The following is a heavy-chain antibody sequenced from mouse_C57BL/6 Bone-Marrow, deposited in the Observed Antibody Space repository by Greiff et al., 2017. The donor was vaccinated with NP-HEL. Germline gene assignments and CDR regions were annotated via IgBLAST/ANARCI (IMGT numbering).Heavy chain of an antibody. CDR2: ISDGGSYT. V-gene: IGHV5-4*01. D-gene: IGHD2-3*01. J-gene: IGHJ2*01. CDR1: GFTFSSYA. CDR3: ARVDGYYSFDY. Sequence: EVQGVESGGGLVKPGGSLKLSCAASGFTFSSYAMSWVRQTPEKRLEWVATISDGGSYTYYPDNVKGRFTISRDNAKNNLYLQMSHLKSEDTAMYYCARVDGYYSFDYWGQGTTLTVSS.